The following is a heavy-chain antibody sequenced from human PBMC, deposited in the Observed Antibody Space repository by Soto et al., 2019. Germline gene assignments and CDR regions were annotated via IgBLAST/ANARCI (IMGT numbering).Heavy chain of an antibody. D-gene: IGHD7-27*01. Sequence: QVTLKESGPVLVKPTETLTLTCTASGVSLSNARMGVSWIRQPPGKPLEWLAHIFSNDEKSYSTSLKSRHTISKDTSKSQVVLTMTNMDPVDTATYYCARISIWGHLDYWGQGTLVTVSS. J-gene: IGHJ4*02. CDR2: IFSNDEK. CDR1: GVSLSNARMG. CDR3: ARISIWGHLDY. V-gene: IGHV2-26*01.